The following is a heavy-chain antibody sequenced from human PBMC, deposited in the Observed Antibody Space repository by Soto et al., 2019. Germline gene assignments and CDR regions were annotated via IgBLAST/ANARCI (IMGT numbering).Heavy chain of an antibody. CDR1: GFTFSSYS. J-gene: IGHJ6*02. D-gene: IGHD3-3*01. V-gene: IGHV3-48*02. CDR2: ISSSSSTI. Sequence: GGSLRLSCAASGFTFSSYSMNWVRQAPGRGLEWVSYISSSSSTIYYADSVKGRFTISRDNAKNSLYLQMNSLRDEDTAVYYCASPGYDFWSGYYYYGMDVWGQGTTVTVSS. CDR3: ASPGYDFWSGYYYYGMDV.